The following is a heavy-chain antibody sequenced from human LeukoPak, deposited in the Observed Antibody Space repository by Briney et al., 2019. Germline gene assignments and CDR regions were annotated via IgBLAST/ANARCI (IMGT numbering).Heavy chain of an antibody. D-gene: IGHD3-22*01. CDR3: ARTYYYDSSGYRYMDV. CDR1: GGSISSYY. Sequence: SETLSLTCTVSGGSISSYYWSWIRQPPGKGLEWIGYTYYSGSTIYNPSLKSRVTISVDTSKNQFSLKLSSVTAADTAVYYCARTYYYDSSGYRYMDVWGKGTTVTVSS. V-gene: IGHV4-59*01. CDR2: TYYSGST. J-gene: IGHJ6*03.